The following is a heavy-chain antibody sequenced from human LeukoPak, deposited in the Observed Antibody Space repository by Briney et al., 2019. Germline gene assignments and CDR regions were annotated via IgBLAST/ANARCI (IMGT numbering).Heavy chain of an antibody. CDR3: AKDQGWDSYDT. D-gene: IGHD5-18*01. CDR1: GFTFSSYS. CDR2: ISSSSSTI. V-gene: IGHV3-48*01. Sequence: PGGSLRLSCAASGFTFSSYSMNWVRQAPGKGLEWVSYISSSSSTIYYADSVKGRFTISRDNAKNSLYLQMNSLRAEDTAVYYCAKDQGWDSYDTWGQGTLVTVSS. J-gene: IGHJ4*02.